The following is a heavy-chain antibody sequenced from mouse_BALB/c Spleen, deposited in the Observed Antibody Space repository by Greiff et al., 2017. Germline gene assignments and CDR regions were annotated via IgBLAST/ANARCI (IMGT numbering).Heavy chain of an antibody. CDR2: IWAGGST. Sequence: QVQLKESRPGLVAPSQSLSITCTVSGFSLPSYGVHWVRQPPGKGLEWLGVIWAGGSTNYNSALMSRLSISKDNSKSQVFLKMNSLQTDDTAMYYCARDIYYDYDGPFAYWGQGTLVTVAA. J-gene: IGHJ3*01. CDR3: ARDIYYDYDGPFAY. CDR1: GFSLPSYG. V-gene: IGHV2-9*02. D-gene: IGHD2-4*01.